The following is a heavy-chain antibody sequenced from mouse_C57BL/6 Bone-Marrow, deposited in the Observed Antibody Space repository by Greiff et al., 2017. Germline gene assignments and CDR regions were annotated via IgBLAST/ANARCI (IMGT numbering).Heavy chain of an antibody. J-gene: IGHJ3*01. CDR3: TVGYRNYFDGFAY. Sequence: VQLQQSGAELVRPGASVKLSCTASGFNITDDYMHWVKQRPEQGLEWIGWIDPENGDTEYASKFQGKATITADTSSNTAYLQLSSLTSEDSAVEYCTVGYRNYFDGFAYWGQGTLVTVSA. CDR2: IDPENGDT. V-gene: IGHV14-4*01. CDR1: GFNITDDY. D-gene: IGHD2-5*01.